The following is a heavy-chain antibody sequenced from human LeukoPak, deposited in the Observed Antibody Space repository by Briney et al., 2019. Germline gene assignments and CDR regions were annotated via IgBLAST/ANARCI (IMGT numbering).Heavy chain of an antibody. Sequence: PGGSLRLSCAASGFTFSSYGMHWVRQAPGKGLEWVAVIWYDGSNKYYADSVKGRFTISRDNSKNTLYLQMNSLRAEDTAVYYCARVYSSSWFSGYLYMDVWGTGTTVTVSS. J-gene: IGHJ6*03. V-gene: IGHV3-33*01. D-gene: IGHD6-13*01. CDR3: ARVYSSSWFSGYLYMDV. CDR1: GFTFSSYG. CDR2: IWYDGSNK.